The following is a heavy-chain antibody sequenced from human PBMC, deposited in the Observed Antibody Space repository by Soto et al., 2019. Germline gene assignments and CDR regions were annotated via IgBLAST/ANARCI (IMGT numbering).Heavy chain of an antibody. CDR1: GASISSGSW. D-gene: IGHD3-3*02. Sequence: SETLSFACAVSGASISSGSWWSWVRQSPNKGLEWIGEVYHSGSSSVSPSLKSRVTISVDKSKKEFYLKLSSVTAADTAVYYCAGQTSRISVHLYWGQGALVTVSS. CDR2: VYHSGSS. CDR3: AGQTSRISVHLY. V-gene: IGHV4-4*02. J-gene: IGHJ4*02.